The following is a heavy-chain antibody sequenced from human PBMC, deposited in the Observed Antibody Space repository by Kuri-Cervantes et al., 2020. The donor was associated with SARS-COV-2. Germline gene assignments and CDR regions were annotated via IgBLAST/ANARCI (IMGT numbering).Heavy chain of an antibody. CDR1: EFTFSSYS. CDR3: ARADLSDFAFDI. J-gene: IGHJ3*02. D-gene: IGHD2-21*01. V-gene: IGHV3-48*01. CDR2: ISSSSSTI. Sequence: GESLKISCASSEFTFSSYSMNWVRQAPGKVLEWVSYISSSSSTIYYADSVKGRFTISRDNAKNSLYLQMNILRAEDTAVYYCARADLSDFAFDIWGQGTMVTVSS.